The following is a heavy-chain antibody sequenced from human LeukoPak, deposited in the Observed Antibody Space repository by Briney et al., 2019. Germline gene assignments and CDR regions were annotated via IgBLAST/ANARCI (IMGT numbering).Heavy chain of an antibody. Sequence: AAVKVSCKASGYTFTSHDINWVRQATGQGLDWMGRLNPDSGYTGSAQKFQGRVTMTRDTSISTAYMELSSLRSEDTAVYYCARADGGNSPGYYYGLDVWGQGTTVTASS. CDR2: LNPDSGYT. CDR3: ARADGGNSPGYYYGLDV. J-gene: IGHJ6*02. V-gene: IGHV1-8*01. D-gene: IGHD4-23*01. CDR1: GYTFTSHD.